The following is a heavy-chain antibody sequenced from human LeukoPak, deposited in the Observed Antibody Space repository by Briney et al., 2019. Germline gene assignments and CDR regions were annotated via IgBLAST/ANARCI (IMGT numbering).Heavy chain of an antibody. Sequence: GALRLSCAASGFTFSSYAMSWVRQAPGKGLEWVSAISGSGGSTYYADSVKGRFTISRDNSKNTLYLQMNSLRAEDTAVYYCAKPVRDSSGRGDYWGQGTLVTVSS. CDR2: ISGSGGST. J-gene: IGHJ4*02. V-gene: IGHV3-23*01. CDR1: GFTFSSYA. D-gene: IGHD3-22*01. CDR3: AKPVRDSSGRGDY.